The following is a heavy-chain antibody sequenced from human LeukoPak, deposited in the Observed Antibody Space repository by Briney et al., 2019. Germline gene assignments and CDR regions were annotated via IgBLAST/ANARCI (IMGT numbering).Heavy chain of an antibody. V-gene: IGHV4-61*02. CDR1: GGSISSGSYY. J-gene: IGHJ4*02. D-gene: IGHD2-2*01. CDR2: IYTSGST. Sequence: SETLSLTCTVSGGSISSGSYYWSWIRQPAGKGLEWIGRIYTSGSTNYNPSLKSRVTISVDTSKKQFSLKLTSVTAADTAVYYCARDCSSSTCYFDHWGQGTLVTVSS. CDR3: ARDCSSSTCYFDH.